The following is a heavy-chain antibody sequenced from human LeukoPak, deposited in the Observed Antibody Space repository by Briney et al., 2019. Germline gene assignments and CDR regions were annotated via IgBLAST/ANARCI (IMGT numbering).Heavy chain of an antibody. CDR3: ARDRYSYGYLDY. J-gene: IGHJ4*02. CDR2: ISYDGSNK. D-gene: IGHD5-18*01. V-gene: IGHV3-30*04. Sequence: PGGSLRLSCAASGFTFSSYAMHWVRQAPGKGLEWVAVISYDGSNKYYADSVKGRFTISGDNSKNTLYLQMNSLRAEDTAVYYCARDRYSYGYLDYWGQGTLVTVFS. CDR1: GFTFSSYA.